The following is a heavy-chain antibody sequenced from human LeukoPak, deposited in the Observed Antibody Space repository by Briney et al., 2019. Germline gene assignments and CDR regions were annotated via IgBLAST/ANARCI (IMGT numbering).Heavy chain of an antibody. CDR1: GFTFISYA. CDR2: ISGNDGST. J-gene: IGHJ4*02. Sequence: GGYLRLYCAASGFTFISYAMSWVRQAPGQGLEWVSVISGNDGSTHYADSAKVRFTISRDNSKNTLYLQMSSLRAEDTAVYYCAKESPVFDYWGQGTLVTVSS. V-gene: IGHV3-23*01. CDR3: AKESPVFDY.